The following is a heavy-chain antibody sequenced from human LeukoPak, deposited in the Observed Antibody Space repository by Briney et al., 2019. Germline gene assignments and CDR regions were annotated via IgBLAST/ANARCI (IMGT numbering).Heavy chain of an antibody. J-gene: IGHJ6*02. CDR3: ARQGTVTTYYYYYYGMDV. CDR2: IYYSGST. D-gene: IGHD4-17*01. Sequence: SETLSLTCTVSGGSISSSSYYWGWIRPPTGKGLEWIGSIYYSGSTYYNPSLKSRVTISVDTSKNQFPLKLSSVTAADTAVYYCARQGTVTTYYYYYYGMDVWGQGTTVTVS. CDR1: GGSISSSSYY. V-gene: IGHV4-39*01.